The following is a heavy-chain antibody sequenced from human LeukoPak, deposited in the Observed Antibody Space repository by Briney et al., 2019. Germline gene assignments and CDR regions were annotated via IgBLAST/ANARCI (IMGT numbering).Heavy chain of an antibody. D-gene: IGHD3-16*01. V-gene: IGHV3-64D*09. J-gene: IGHJ3*02. Sequence: GGSLRLSCSASGFTFSSYAMHWVRQAPGKGLEYVSAISSSGGSTYYADSVKGRFTISRDNSKNTLYLKMSSLRAEDTAVYFCGRGASRYAFDILGQGTKVTVCS. CDR1: GFTFSSYA. CDR3: GRGASRYAFDI. CDR2: ISSSGGST.